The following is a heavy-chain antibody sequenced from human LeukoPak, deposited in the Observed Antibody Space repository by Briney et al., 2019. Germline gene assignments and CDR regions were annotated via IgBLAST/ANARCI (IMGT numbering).Heavy chain of an antibody. CDR3: ARLVPAANPWFDP. V-gene: IGHV5-51*01. D-gene: IGHD2-2*01. CDR1: GYSFTSYW. Sequence: GESLKISCKGSGYSFTSYWIGGVRQLPGKGLEWMGIIYPGDSDTRYSPSFQGQVTISADKSISTAYLQWSSLKASDTAMYYCARLVPAANPWFDPWGQGTLVTVSS. CDR2: IYPGDSDT. J-gene: IGHJ5*02.